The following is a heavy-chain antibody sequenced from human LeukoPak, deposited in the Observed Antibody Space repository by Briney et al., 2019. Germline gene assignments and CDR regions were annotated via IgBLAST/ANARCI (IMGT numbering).Heavy chain of an antibody. CDR3: ARVPYPGGSYPYYFDY. D-gene: IGHD1-26*01. CDR2: IIPIFGTA. V-gene: IGHV1-69*01. J-gene: IGHJ4*02. Sequence: SVTVSCKASGGTFSSYAISWVRQAPGQGLEWMGGIIPIFGTANYAQKFQGRVTITADESTSTAYMELSSLRSEDTAVYYCARVPYPGGSYPYYFDYWGQGTLVTASS. CDR1: GGTFSSYA.